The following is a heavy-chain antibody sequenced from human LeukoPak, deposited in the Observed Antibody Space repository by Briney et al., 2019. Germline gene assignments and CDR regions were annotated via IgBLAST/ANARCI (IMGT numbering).Heavy chain of an antibody. CDR1: GXSISSSSYY. V-gene: IGHV4-39*01. Sequence: SETLSLTCTVSGXSISSSSYYWGWIRQPPKRGLEWIGSIFYSGSTYYNPSLRSRVTISVDTSKNQFSLKLSSVTAADTAVYYCARPLYGDNSYFDYWGQGTLVTVSS. J-gene: IGHJ4*02. CDR2: IFYSGST. D-gene: IGHD4-23*01. CDR3: ARPLYGDNSYFDY.